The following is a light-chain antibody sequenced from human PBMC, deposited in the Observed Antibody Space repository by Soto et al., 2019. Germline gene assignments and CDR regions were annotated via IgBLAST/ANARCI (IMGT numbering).Light chain of an antibody. CDR2: DAS. CDR3: QQRGNWPPWT. V-gene: IGKV3-11*01. J-gene: IGKJ1*01. CDR1: QSVSSY. Sequence: EIVLTQSPATLSLSPGERATLSCRASQSVSSYLAWYQQKPGQAPRLLIYDASTRATGSPARFSGSGSGTDFTLTISSLEPEDFAVYYCQQRGNWPPWTFGQGTKVEIK.